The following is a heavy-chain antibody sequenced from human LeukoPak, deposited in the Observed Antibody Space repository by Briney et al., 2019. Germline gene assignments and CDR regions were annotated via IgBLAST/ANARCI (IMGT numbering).Heavy chain of an antibody. CDR2: IIPIFGTA. CDR3: AGGDYGGNSGWFDP. D-gene: IGHD4-23*01. J-gene: IGHJ5*02. Sequence: SVKVSCKASGYTFTGYYMHWVRQAPGQGLEWMGGIIPIFGTANYAQKFQGRVTITADESTSTAYMELSSLRSEDTAVYYCAGGDYGGNSGWFDPWGQGTLVTVSS. CDR1: GYTFTGYY. V-gene: IGHV1-69*13.